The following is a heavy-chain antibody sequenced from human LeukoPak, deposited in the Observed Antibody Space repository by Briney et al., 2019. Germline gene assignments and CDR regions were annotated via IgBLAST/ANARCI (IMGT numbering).Heavy chain of an antibody. CDR2: TYYRSKWYN. Sequence: SQTLSLTCAISGDSVSSNSAAWSWIRQSPSRGLEWLGRTYYRSKWYNDYAVSVKSRITINPDTSKNQFSLQLNSVTPEDTAVYYCARYNSTPPAAALYYYYGMDVWGQGTTVTVSS. V-gene: IGHV6-1*01. J-gene: IGHJ6*02. D-gene: IGHD2-15*01. CDR1: GDSVSSNSAA. CDR3: ARYNSTPPAAALYYYYGMDV.